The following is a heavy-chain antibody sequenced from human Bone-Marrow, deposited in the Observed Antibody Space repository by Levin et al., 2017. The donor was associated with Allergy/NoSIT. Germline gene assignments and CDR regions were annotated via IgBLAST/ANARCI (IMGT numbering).Heavy chain of an antibody. D-gene: IGHD1-1*01. CDR2: ISSSGYHI. CDR3: ARDRAVSGTGFDAADI. J-gene: IGHJ3*02. V-gene: IGHV3-21*01. CDR1: GFTFSDHS. Sequence: KSGGSLRLSCATFGFTFSDHSMNWVRQAPGKGLEWVSFISSSGYHIYYADSVKGRFTISRDNAKNSLFLQMNSLRAEDTAIYFCARDRAVSGTGFDAADIWGQGTVVTVSA.